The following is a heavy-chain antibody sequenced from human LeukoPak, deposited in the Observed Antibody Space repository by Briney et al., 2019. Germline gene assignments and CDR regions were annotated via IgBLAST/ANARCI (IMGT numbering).Heavy chain of an antibody. V-gene: IGHV3-23*01. D-gene: IGHD3-3*01. CDR1: GFTFSSYA. CDR2: ISGSGST. Sequence: GGSLRLSCAASGFTFSSYAMSWVRQAPGKGLEWVSAISGSGSTYYADSVKGRFTISRDNSKNTLYLQMNSLRAEDTAVYYCARAQGTYYDFWSGDYWGQGTLVTVSS. CDR3: ARAQGTYYDFWSGDY. J-gene: IGHJ4*02.